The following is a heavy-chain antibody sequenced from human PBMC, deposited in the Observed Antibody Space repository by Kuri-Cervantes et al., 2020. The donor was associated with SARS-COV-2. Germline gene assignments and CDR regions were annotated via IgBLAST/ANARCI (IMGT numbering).Heavy chain of an antibody. CDR3: AKAGGIEIPAATNWFDP. Sequence: GGSLRLSCAVSGFPFSDYAMSWVRQAPGKGLEWVSGIGGSGGNTYYADSVKGRFTISRDNSKNTLYLQMTCLSAGDTAIYYCAKAGGIEIPAATNWFDPWGQGTLVTVSS. CDR2: IGGSGGNT. D-gene: IGHD2-2*01. J-gene: IGHJ5*02. V-gene: IGHV3-23*01. CDR1: GFPFSDYA.